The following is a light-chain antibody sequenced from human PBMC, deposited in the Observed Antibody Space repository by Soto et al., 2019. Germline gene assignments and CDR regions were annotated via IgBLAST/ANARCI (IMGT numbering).Light chain of an antibody. CDR2: DVN. V-gene: IGLV2-14*03. J-gene: IGLJ2*01. CDR1: SRDVGNYNY. CDR3: SSYTSSSNLI. Sequence: QFALTQPASVSGSLGQSITISCTGTSRDVGNYNYVSWYQHHTGRAPKLVIYDVNNRPAGISNRFSGSKSDNTASLIIFGLQAEDEADYYCSSYTSSSNLIFGGGTQLTVL.